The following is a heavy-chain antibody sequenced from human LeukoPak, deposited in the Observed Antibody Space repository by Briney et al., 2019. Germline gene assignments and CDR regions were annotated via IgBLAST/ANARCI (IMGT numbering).Heavy chain of an antibody. CDR2: IYYSGST. J-gene: IGHJ6*03. Sequence: SETLSLTCTVSGGSISSSSYYWGWIRQPPGKGLEWFGSIYYSGSTYYNPSLKSRVTISVDTSKNHFSLKLSSVSAADTAVYYCARGVTLCYYYMDVWGKGTTGTVSS. V-gene: IGHV4-39*07. CDR3: ARGVTLCYYYMDV. CDR1: GGSISSSSYY. D-gene: IGHD2-21*02.